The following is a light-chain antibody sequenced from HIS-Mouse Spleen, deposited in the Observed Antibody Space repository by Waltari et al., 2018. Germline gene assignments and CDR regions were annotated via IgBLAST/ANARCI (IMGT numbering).Light chain of an antibody. J-gene: IGLJ2*01. CDR1: SLRSYY. Sequence: SSELTQAPAVSVALGQTVRITCQGDSLRSYYASWYPQKPGQAPVLVIYGKNNRPSGIPDRFSGSSSGNTASLTITGAQAEDEADYYCNSRDSSGNHLVFGGGTKLTVL. CDR2: GKN. CDR3: NSRDSSGNHLV. V-gene: IGLV3-19*01.